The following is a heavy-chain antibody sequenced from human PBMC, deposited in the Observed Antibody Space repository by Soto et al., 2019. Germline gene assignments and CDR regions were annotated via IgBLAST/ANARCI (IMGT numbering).Heavy chain of an antibody. CDR1: GDSVSSNSAA. J-gene: IGHJ4*02. CDR2: TYYRSKWYN. V-gene: IGHV6-1*01. Sequence: SQTLSLTCAISGDSVSSNSAAWNWIRQSPSRGLEWLGRTYYRSKWYNDYAVSVKSRIIINPDTSKNQFSLQLNSVTPEDTAVYYCSRDKGSIVGATMFDYWGQGTLVTVSS. D-gene: IGHD1-26*01. CDR3: SRDKGSIVGATMFDY.